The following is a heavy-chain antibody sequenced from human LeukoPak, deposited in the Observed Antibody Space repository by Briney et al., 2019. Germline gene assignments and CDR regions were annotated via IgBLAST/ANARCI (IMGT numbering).Heavy chain of an antibody. CDR1: GFTFSSYA. Sequence: GGSLRLSCAASGFTFSSYAMNWVRQAPGKGLEWVSAISTGGGTTYADSVKGRFTISRDNSKNTLYLQMNSLRAEDTAIYYCAKTIPYWYFDLWGRGTLVTVSS. V-gene: IGHV3-23*01. J-gene: IGHJ2*01. D-gene: IGHD5-24*01. CDR3: AKTIPYWYFDL. CDR2: ISTGGGTT.